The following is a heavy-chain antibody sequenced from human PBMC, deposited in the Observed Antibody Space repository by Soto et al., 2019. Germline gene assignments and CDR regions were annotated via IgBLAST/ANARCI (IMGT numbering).Heavy chain of an antibody. Sequence: GAAEKISCGGCGWNYNLHWISWVRQKPGRGLEWMGIIYPGDSDTRYNPSFQGQVTISVDKSINTAYLQWDSLEASDTATYYCARHLRSYDFFQYYYGIDVWGQGSTVTV. CDR1: GWNYNLHW. CDR2: IYPGDSDT. J-gene: IGHJ6*02. V-gene: IGHV5-51*01. CDR3: ARHLRSYDFFQYYYGIDV. D-gene: IGHD3-16*01.